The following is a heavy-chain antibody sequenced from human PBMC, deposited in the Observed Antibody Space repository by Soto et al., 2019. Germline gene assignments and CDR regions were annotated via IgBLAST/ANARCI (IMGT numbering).Heavy chain of an antibody. V-gene: IGHV4-61*08. CDR1: DASVGIGGYY. CDR3: ARGRSWAYSGGDCYPHNWFDP. J-gene: IGHJ5*02. D-gene: IGHD2-21*01. CDR2: IYYSGST. Sequence: SAIRSLPVSVLDASVGIGGYYGCWIGQGPGKGLEWIVFIYYSGSTDYNPPSKSRVTTSVDTSKNQFSLKLSSVTAADTAVYYCARGRSWAYSGGDCYPHNWFDPWGQGTLVNVS.